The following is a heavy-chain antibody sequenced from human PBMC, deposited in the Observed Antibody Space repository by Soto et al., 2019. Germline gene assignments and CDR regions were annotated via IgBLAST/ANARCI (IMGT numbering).Heavy chain of an antibody. Sequence: EVQLLESGGGLVQPGGSLRLSCAASGFTISGYAMSWIRQAPGKGLEGVSAISGSGDVRYIADSVKGRFTISRDKSKNTLYLQMNSLRAEDTAVYYCARDRQRPVAGILEYWGQGTLVTVSS. V-gene: IGHV3-23*01. CDR1: GFTISGYA. D-gene: IGHD6-19*01. CDR3: ARDRQRPVAGILEY. J-gene: IGHJ4*02. CDR2: ISGSGDVR.